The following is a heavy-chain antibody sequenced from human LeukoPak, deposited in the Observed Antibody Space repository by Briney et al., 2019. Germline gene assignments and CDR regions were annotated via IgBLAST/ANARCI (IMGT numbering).Heavy chain of an antibody. CDR3: ARVYYYDSSGYDDY. CDR1: GGSISSGGYY. J-gene: IGHJ4*02. Sequence: SETLSITCTVSGGSISSGGYYGSWIRQPPGQGLEWIGYIYHSRSTYYNPSLKSRVTISVDRSKNQFSLKLSSVTAADTAVYYCARVYYYDSSGYDDYWGQGTLVTVSS. CDR2: IYHSRST. V-gene: IGHV4-30-2*01. D-gene: IGHD3-22*01.